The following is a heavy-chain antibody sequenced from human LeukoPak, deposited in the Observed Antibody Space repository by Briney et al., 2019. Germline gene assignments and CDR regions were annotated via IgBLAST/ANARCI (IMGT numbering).Heavy chain of an antibody. J-gene: IGHJ4*02. D-gene: IGHD6-19*01. CDR2: INPSGGST. V-gene: IGHV1-46*01. CDR1: GYTVTSYY. CDR3: ARDVREQWLLRN. Sequence: GASVKVSCKASGYTVTSYYMHWVRQAPGQGLEWMGIINPSGGSTSYAQKFQGRVTMTRDTSTSTVYMELSSLRSEDTAVYYCARDVREQWLLRNWGQGTLVTVSS.